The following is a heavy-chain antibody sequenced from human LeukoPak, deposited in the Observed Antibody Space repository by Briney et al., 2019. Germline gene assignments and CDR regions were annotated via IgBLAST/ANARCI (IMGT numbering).Heavy chain of an antibody. CDR2: IQPADSQT. V-gene: IGHV5-51*01. D-gene: IGHD1-1*01. J-gene: IGHJ3*02. CDR1: GYKFTTYW. CDR3: ARRLRTGGFDI. Sequence: GESLKISWRGSGYKFTTYWIDWGRQGPGKGLEWMGLIQPADSQTRYNPSFQGQVTLSDDKSINTAYLQWSSLRPSDTAIYYCARRLRTGGFDIWGQGTEVTVSS.